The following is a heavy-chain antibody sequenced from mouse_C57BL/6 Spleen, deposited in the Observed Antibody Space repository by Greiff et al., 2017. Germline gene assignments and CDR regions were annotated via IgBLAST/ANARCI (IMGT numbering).Heavy chain of an antibody. CDR3: VREDGDPWFAY. CDR2: IRSRSNNYAK. CDR1: GFSFNTYA. Sequence: EVQGVESGGGLVQPKGSLKLSCAASGFSFNTYAMNWVRQAPGKGLEWVARIRSRSNNYAKYYADSVTDRFTISRDDSESMLYLQMNTLKSEDTAMYYCVREDGDPWFAYWGQGTLVTVSA. D-gene: IGHD2-13*01. J-gene: IGHJ3*01. V-gene: IGHV10-1*01.